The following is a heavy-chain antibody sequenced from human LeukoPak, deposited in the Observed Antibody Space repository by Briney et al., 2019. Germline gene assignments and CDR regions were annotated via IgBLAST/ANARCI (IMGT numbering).Heavy chain of an antibody. CDR3: ATSGSSGDMIVVD. V-gene: IGHV1-24*01. Sequence: GASVKVSCKVSGYTLTELSMHWVRQAPGEGLEWMGGFDPEDGETIYAQKFQGRVTMTEDTSTDTAYMELSSLRSEDTAVYYCATSGSSGDMIVVDWGQGTLVTVSS. D-gene: IGHD3-22*01. J-gene: IGHJ4*02. CDR1: GYTLTELS. CDR2: FDPEDGET.